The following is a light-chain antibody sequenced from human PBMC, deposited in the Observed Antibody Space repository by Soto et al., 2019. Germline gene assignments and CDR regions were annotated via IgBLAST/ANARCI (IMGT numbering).Light chain of an antibody. CDR2: AAS. CDR3: LQDYIYPWT. CDR1: QGIGND. Sequence: AIQVTQSPSSLSASAGDRVTISCRASQGIGNDLGWYQQKPGKAPKLLIYAASTLQTGVASRFSGSGSGTDFTLTISSLQPEDFATYYCLQDYIYPWTFGQGTKVEIK. V-gene: IGKV1-6*01. J-gene: IGKJ1*01.